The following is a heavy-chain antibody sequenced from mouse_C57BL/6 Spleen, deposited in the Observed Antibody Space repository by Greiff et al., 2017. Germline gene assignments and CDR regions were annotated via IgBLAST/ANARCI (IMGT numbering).Heavy chain of an antibody. V-gene: IGHV1-69*01. Sequence: QVQLQQPGAELVMPGASVKLSCKASGYTFTSYWMHWVKQRPGQGLEWIGEIDPSDSYTNYNQKFKGKSTFTVDKSSSTAYMQLNSLTSEDSAVYYCARDCYGSKDYFDYWGQGTTLTVAS. CDR1: GYTFTSYW. D-gene: IGHD1-1*01. J-gene: IGHJ2*01. CDR2: IDPSDSYT. CDR3: ARDCYGSKDYFDY.